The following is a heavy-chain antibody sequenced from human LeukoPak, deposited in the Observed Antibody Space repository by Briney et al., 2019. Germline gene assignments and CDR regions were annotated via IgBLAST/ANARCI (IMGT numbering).Heavy chain of an antibody. V-gene: IGHV4-30-4*01. CDR1: GGSISSGDYY. J-gene: IGHJ4*02. CDR3: ARGELTYRAWPDY. D-gene: IGHD1-26*01. CDR2: IYYSGST. Sequence: PSQTLSLTCTVSGGSISSGDYYRSWIRQPPGTGLEWIGYIYYSGSTYYNPSLKSRVTISVDTSKNQFSLKLSSVTAADTAVYYCARGELTYRAWPDYWGQGTLVTVSS.